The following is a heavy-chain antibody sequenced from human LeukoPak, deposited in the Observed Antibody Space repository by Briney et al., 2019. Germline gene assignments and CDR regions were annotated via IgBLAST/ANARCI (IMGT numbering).Heavy chain of an antibody. CDR3: ARDGVANYYYYYMDV. V-gene: IGHV3-48*01. J-gene: IGHJ6*03. Sequence: GGSLRLSCAASGFTFSSYSMNWGRRAPGKGLEWVSYISSSSSTIYYADSVKGRFTISRDNAKNSLYLQMNSLRAEDTAVYYCARDGVANYYYYYMDVWGKGTTVTVSS. CDR1: GFTFSSYS. D-gene: IGHD2-15*01. CDR2: ISSSSSTI.